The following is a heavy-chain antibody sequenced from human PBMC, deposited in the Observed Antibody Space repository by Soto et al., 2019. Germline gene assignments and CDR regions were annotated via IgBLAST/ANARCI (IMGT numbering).Heavy chain of an antibody. D-gene: IGHD6-13*01. CDR2: IYHSGST. CDR3: ARDQLESSSWLAHWFDP. CDR1: GYSISSGYY. V-gene: IGHV4-38-2*02. J-gene: IGHJ5*02. Sequence: PSATLSLTCAVSGYSISSGYYWGWIRQPPGKGLEWIGSIYHSGSTYYNPSLKSRVTISVDTSKNQFSLKLSSVTAADTAVYYCARDQLESSSWLAHWFDPWGQGTLVTVSS.